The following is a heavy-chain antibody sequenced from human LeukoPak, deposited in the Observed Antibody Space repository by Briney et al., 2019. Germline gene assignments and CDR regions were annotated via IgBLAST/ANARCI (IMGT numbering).Heavy chain of an antibody. CDR3: ARGHPVEATRGGGYYYYYMDV. CDR2: ISAYNGNT. V-gene: IGHV1-18*01. Sequence: ASVKVSCKASGYTFTSYGISWVRQAPGQGLEWMGWISAYNGNTNYAQKLQGRVTMTTDTSTSTAYMELRSLRSDDTAVYYCARGHPVEATRGGGYYYYYMDVWGKGTTVTVSS. CDR1: GYTFTSYG. J-gene: IGHJ6*03. D-gene: IGHD1-26*01.